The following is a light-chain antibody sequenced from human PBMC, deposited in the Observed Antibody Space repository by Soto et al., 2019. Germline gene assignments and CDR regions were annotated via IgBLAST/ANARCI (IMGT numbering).Light chain of an antibody. Sequence: QSVLTQPPSSAGSPGQSVTISCTGTSTDVGGYNYVSWYQQYPGKAPKLMIYEVSKRPSGVPDRFSGSKSGNTASLTVSGLQAEDEAEYYCSSYGGRYNYVFGTGTNLTVL. V-gene: IGLV2-8*01. J-gene: IGLJ1*01. CDR3: SSYGGRYNYV. CDR1: STDVGGYNY. CDR2: EVS.